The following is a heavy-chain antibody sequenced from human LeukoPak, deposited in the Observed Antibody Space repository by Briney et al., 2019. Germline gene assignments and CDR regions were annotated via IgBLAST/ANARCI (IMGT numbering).Heavy chain of an antibody. Sequence: SETLSLTCTVSGGSISSSSYYWGWIRQPPGKGLEWIGSIYYSGSTYYNPSLKSRVTISVDTSKNQFSLKLSSVTAADTAVYYCARSYGDYEEYFDYWGQGTLVTVSS. CDR3: ARSYGDYEEYFDY. J-gene: IGHJ4*02. CDR1: GGSISSSSYY. CDR2: IYYSGST. V-gene: IGHV4-39*07. D-gene: IGHD4-17*01.